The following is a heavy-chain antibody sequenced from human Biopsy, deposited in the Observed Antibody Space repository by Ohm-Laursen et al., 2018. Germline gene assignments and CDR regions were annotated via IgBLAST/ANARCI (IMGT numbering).Heavy chain of an antibody. Sequence: SLRLSCAASGFTFDDYALHWVRQAPGKALEWVSGISWNSLSIGYADSVKGRFTISRDNAKNSLYLQMNSLRAEDTALYYCARGGFFAYSTFDYWGQGALVTVSS. D-gene: IGHD4-11*01. CDR2: ISWNSLSI. CDR1: GFTFDDYA. V-gene: IGHV3-9*01. J-gene: IGHJ4*02. CDR3: ARGGFFAYSTFDY.